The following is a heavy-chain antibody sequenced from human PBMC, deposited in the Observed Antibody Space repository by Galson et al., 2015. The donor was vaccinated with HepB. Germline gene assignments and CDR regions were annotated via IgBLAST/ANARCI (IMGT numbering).Heavy chain of an antibody. CDR3: ARDRRKTYYGSDTYFDY. CDR2: ITTSSSYT. D-gene: IGHD3-10*01. Sequence: SLRLSCAAPGFTFSDYYMSWIRQAPGKGLEWVSFITTSSSYTKYGDSVKGRFSISRDNAKNSLYLQINSLRAEDTAVYYCARDRRKTYYGSDTYFDYWGQGILVTVSS. CDR1: GFTFSDYY. J-gene: IGHJ4*02. V-gene: IGHV3-11*05.